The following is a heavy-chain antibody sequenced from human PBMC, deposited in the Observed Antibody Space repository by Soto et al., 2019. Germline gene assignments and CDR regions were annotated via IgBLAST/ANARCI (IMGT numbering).Heavy chain of an antibody. J-gene: IGHJ6*03. V-gene: IGHV5-51*01. CDR1: GYSFTSYW. Sequence: GESLKISCKGSGYSFTSYWIGWVRQMPGKGLEWMGIIYPGDSDTRYSPSFQGQVTISADKSISTAYLQMNSLKTEDTAVYYCTKTGAAVGNNYPGRHVWGKGPTVPVS. D-gene: IGHD1-26*01. CDR3: TKTGAAVGNNYPGRHV. CDR2: IYPGDSDT.